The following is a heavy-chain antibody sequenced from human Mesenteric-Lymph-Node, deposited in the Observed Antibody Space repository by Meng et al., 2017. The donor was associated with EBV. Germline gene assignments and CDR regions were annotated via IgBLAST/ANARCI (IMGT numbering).Heavy chain of an antibody. CDR1: GGSFNDYS. D-gene: IGHD2-2*02. Sequence: QGQQRQGGAGVLKPSGTLSLTCAVYGGSFNDYSWTWIRQPPGKGLEWIGEIDHSGSNNYNPSLKSRVTMAVDTSKNQFSLKLASVTAADTAVYYCARVDYTKSLPFDYWGRGTLVTVSS. J-gene: IGHJ4*02. V-gene: IGHV4-34*01. CDR2: IDHSGSN. CDR3: ARVDYTKSLPFDY.